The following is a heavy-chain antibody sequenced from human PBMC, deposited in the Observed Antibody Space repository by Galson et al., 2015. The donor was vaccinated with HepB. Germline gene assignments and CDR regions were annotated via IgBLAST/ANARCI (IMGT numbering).Heavy chain of an antibody. J-gene: IGHJ3*02. D-gene: IGHD6-13*01. Sequence: SLRLSCAASGFTFTDYYMSWIRQAPGEGLEWISYITVNGRGIYYADSVKGRFTISRDNAKNFVYLYMNSLRADDTAIYYCARDEAATGTAFDIWGQGTMVTVSS. V-gene: IGHV3-11*01. CDR2: ITVNGRGI. CDR1: GFTFTDYY. CDR3: ARDEAATGTAFDI.